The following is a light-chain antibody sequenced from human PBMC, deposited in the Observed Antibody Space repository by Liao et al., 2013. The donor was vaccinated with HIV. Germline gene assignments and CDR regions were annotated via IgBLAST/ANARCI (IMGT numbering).Light chain of an antibody. CDR2: KDS. CDR3: QSADSSGTVI. J-gene: IGLJ2*01. CDR1: KLGNKY. V-gene: IGLV3-25*03. Sequence: SYDLTQPPSVSVSPGQTASITCSGDKLGNKYAYWYQQKPGQAPVLVIYKDSERPSGIPERFSGSSSGTTVTLTISGVQAEDEADYDCQSADSSGTVIFGGGTKLTVL.